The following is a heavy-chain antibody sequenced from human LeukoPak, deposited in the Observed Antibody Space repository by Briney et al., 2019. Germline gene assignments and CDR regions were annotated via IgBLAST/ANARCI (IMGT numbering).Heavy chain of an antibody. CDR3: ASGSGWVYNWFDP. V-gene: IGHV4-59*08. CDR2: IYYSGST. J-gene: IGHJ5*02. CDR1: GGSISSYY. Sequence: SETLSLTCTVSGGSISSYYWSWIRQPPGKGQEWVGYIYYSGSTNYNPSLKSRVTISVDTSKNQFSLKLSSVTAADTAVYYCASGSGWVYNWFDPWGQGTLVTVSS. D-gene: IGHD6-19*01.